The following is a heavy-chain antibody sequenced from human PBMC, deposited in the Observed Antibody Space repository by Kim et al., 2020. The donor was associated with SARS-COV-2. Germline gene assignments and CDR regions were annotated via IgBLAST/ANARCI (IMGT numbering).Heavy chain of an antibody. J-gene: IGHJ2*01. D-gene: IGHD3-22*01. Sequence: KGRFTISRDDSKSIAYLQMNSLKTEDTAVYYCTRDYYDSSGYSSYWYFDLWGRGTLVTVSS. CDR3: TRDYYDSSGYSSYWYFDL. V-gene: IGHV3-49*02.